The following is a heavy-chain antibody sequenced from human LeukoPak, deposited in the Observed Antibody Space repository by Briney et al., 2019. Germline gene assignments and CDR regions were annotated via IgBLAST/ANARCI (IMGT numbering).Heavy chain of an antibody. V-gene: IGHV3-23*01. CDR2: ISDSGGNT. CDR3: ARSIGGNSANWYFDL. J-gene: IGHJ2*01. CDR1: GFTFNSYA. Sequence: GSLRLSCAASGFTFNSYAMSWVRQAPWERLQWVSGISDSGGNTYYADSVRGRFTISRDNSKNTLYLQMNSLRAEDTAVYYCARSIGGNSANWYFDLWGRGTLVTVSS. D-gene: IGHD4-23*01.